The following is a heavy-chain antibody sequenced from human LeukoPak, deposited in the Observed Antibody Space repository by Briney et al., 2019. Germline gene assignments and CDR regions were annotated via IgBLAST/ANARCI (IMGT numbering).Heavy chain of an antibody. CDR1: GGSFSGYY. Sequence: PSETLSLTCAVYGGSFSGYYWSWIRQPPGKGLEWIGEINHSGSTNYNPSLKSRATISVDTSKNQFSLKLSSVTGVDAAVYYCARVTMIVVVNWFDTWGQGTLVTVSS. V-gene: IGHV4-34*01. CDR3: ARVTMIVVVNWFDT. D-gene: IGHD3-22*01. J-gene: IGHJ5*02. CDR2: INHSGST.